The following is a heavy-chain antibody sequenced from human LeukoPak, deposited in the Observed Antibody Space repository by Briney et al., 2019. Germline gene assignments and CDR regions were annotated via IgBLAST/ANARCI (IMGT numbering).Heavy chain of an antibody. J-gene: IGHJ4*02. CDR3: AKGSSSSEWFDY. D-gene: IGHD6-6*01. V-gene: IGHV3-23*01. CDR2: ISGSGGST. Sequence: GGSLRLSCAASGFTFSSYAMSWVRQAPGKGLEGVSAISGSGGSTYYADSVKGRFTISRDNSKNTLYLQMNSLRAEDTAVYYCAKGSSSSEWFDYWGQGTLVTVSS. CDR1: GFTFSSYA.